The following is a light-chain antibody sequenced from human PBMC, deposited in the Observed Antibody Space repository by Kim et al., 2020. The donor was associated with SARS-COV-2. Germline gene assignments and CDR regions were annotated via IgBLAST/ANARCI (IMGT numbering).Light chain of an antibody. CDR2: GAS. V-gene: IGKV3-15*01. CDR1: QSVSSN. CDR3: QRYNNWPRT. Sequence: EIVMTQSPATLSVSPGERVTLSCRASQSVSSNLAWYQQKPGQAPRLLIYGASTRATGIPARFIGSGSGTEFTLTISSLQPEDFAVYFCQRYNNWPRTFGQGTKL. J-gene: IGKJ2*01.